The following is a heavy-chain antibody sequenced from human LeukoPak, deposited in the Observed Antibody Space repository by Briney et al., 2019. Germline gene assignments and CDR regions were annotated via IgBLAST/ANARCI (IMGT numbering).Heavy chain of an antibody. J-gene: IGHJ4*02. CDR1: GFTFDDYA. CDR3: AKDIEQGARFLYCDY. CDR2: ISWNSGSI. V-gene: IGHV3-9*01. Sequence: GGSLRLSCAASGFTFDDYAMHWVRQAPGKGLEWVSGISWNSGSIDYAASVKGRFTISRDNAKNSLYLQMNSLRAEDTALYYCAKDIEQGARFLYCDYWGQGTLVTVSS. D-gene: IGHD2/OR15-2a*01.